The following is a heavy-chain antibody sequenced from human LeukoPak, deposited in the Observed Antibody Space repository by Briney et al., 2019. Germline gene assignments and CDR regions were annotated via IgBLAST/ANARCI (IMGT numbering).Heavy chain of an antibody. D-gene: IGHD2/OR15-2a*01. CDR3: AKEGTFWAARYPDY. CDR2: ISGSGGST. CDR1: GFTFSSYA. V-gene: IGHV3-23*01. Sequence: GGSLRLSCAASGFTFSSYAMSWVRQAPGKGLEWVSAISGSGGSTYYADSVEGRFTISRDDSYNTLYLQMNSLRAEDTAVYYCAKEGTFWAARYPDYWGQGTLVTVSS. J-gene: IGHJ4*02.